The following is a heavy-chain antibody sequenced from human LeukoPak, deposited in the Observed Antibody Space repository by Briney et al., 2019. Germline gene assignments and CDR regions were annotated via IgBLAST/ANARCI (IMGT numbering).Heavy chain of an antibody. CDR3: ARGPGLAVAGTGFDY. V-gene: IGHV4-31*03. CDR2: IFYSGST. CDR1: GGSISSGGYY. D-gene: IGHD6-19*01. Sequence: SETLSHTCTVSGGSISSGGYYWSWIRQHPGKGLEWIGYIFYSGSTYYNPSLKSRVTISVDTSKNQFSLKLTSVSAADTAVYYCARGPGLAVAGTGFDYWGQGTLVTVSS. J-gene: IGHJ4*02.